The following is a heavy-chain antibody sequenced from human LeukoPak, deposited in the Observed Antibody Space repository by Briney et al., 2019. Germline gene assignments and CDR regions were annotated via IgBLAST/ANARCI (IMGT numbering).Heavy chain of an antibody. CDR1: GYTFTGYY. J-gene: IGHJ3*02. CDR2: INPNSGGT. Sequence: ASVKVSCKASGYTFTGYYMHWLRQAPGQGLEWMGWINPNSGGTNYAQKFQGRVTMTRDTSISTAYMELSRLRSDDTAVYYCARLNTPGGYGSGSYYPHDVFHIWGQGTMVTVSS. V-gene: IGHV1-2*02. D-gene: IGHD3-10*01. CDR3: ARLNTPGGYGSGSYYPHDVFHI.